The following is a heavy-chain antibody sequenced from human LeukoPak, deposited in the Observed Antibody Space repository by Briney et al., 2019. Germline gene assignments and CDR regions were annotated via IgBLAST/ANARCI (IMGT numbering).Heavy chain of an antibody. CDR1: EFSFSSFA. V-gene: IGHV3-48*03. Sequence: GGSLRLSCAASEFSFSSFAMSWVRQAPGKGLEWVSYIASGGGANRFYSESVKGRFTISRDNAKNSLYLHMNSLRAEDTGVYYCARIGTTTRGPAGLDVWGQGTTVTVSS. CDR3: ARIGTTTRGPAGLDV. CDR2: IASGGGANR. D-gene: IGHD2/OR15-2a*01. J-gene: IGHJ6*02.